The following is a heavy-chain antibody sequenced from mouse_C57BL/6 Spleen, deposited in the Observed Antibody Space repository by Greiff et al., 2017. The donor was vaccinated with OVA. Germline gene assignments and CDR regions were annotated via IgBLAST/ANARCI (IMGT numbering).Heavy chain of an antibody. CDR2: IRSKSNNYAT. D-gene: IGHD3-2*02. Sequence: EVQGVESGGGLVQPKGSLKLSCAASGFSFNTYAMNWVRQAPGKGLEWVARIRSKSNNYATYYADSVKDRFTISRDDSESMLYLQMNNLKTEDTAMYYCVRHVSSGFDYWGQGTTLTVSS. J-gene: IGHJ2*01. CDR3: VRHVSSGFDY. V-gene: IGHV10-1*01. CDR1: GFSFNTYA.